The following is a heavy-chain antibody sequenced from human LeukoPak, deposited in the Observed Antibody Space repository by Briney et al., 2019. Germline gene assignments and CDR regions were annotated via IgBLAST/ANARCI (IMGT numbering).Heavy chain of an antibody. J-gene: IGHJ3*02. CDR3: AREKPYGAYADVFDI. CDR2: IYTSGST. CDR1: GGSISSYY. V-gene: IGHV4-4*07. Sequence: PSETLSLTCTVSGGSISSYYWSWIRQPAGKGLEWIGRIYTSGSTNYNPSLKSRVTMSVDTSKNQFSLKLSSVTAADTAVYYCAREKPYGAYADVFDIWAKGKRVTV. D-gene: IGHD4/OR15-4a*01.